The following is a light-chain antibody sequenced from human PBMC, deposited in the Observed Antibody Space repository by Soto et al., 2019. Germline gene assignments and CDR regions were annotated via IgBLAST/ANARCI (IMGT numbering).Light chain of an antibody. V-gene: IGKV1-6*01. CDR3: QQYHNWPRK. Sequence: AIQMTQSPASLSASVGDRVTISCRASQGIGNALGWYQQKPGKPPKVLIYGASTRATGIPARFSGSGSGTEFTLTINSLQSEDFAVYYCQQYHNWPRKFGQGTKVDIK. CDR2: GAS. J-gene: IGKJ1*01. CDR1: QGIGNA.